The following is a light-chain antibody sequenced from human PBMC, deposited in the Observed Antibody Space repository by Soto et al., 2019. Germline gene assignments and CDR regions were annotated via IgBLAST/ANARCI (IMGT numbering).Light chain of an antibody. V-gene: IGKV3-15*01. CDR1: QSVSSN. Sequence: ERMMTQPRASVSVCGRGSATLSCRASQSVSSNLAWYQQKPGQAPRLLIYGASTRATGIPARFSGSGSGTEFTLTISSLHSEDFAVYYCQLYNNWPRSRALGRGTKVDIK. J-gene: IGKJ4*01. CDR3: QLYNNWPRSRA. CDR2: GAS.